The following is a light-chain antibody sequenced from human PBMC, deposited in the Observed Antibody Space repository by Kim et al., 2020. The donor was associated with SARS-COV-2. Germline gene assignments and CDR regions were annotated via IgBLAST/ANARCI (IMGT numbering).Light chain of an antibody. J-gene: IGKJ4*01. V-gene: IGKV3-15*01. CDR1: QSVGTD. CDR2: GAS. Sequence: IAMTQSPATLSVSPGERVTLSCRASQSVGTDLAWYQQKPDQAPRLLLYGASTRATGMSARFSGSGSGTEFTLTISSLQSEDFAVYYCQQYKKWPLTFGGGTKVDIK. CDR3: QQYKKWPLT.